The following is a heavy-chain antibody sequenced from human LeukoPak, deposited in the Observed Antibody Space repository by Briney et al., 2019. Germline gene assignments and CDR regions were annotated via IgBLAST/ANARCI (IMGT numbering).Heavy chain of an antibody. V-gene: IGHV4-59*01. CDR2: IYYSGST. CDR3: ARGREVAVAGLLFDY. J-gene: IGHJ4*02. D-gene: IGHD6-19*01. Sequence: ASETLSLTCTVSGGYISSYYWSWIRQPPGKGLEWIGYIYYSGSTNYNPSLKSRVTISVDTSKNQFSLKLSSVTAADTAVYYCARGREVAVAGLLFDYWGQGTLVTVSS. CDR1: GGYISSYY.